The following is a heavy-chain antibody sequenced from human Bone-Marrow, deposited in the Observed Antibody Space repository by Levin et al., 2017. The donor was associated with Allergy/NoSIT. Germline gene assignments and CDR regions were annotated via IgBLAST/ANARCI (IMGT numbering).Heavy chain of an antibody. J-gene: IGHJ2*01. Sequence: LGESLKISCAASGFTFSSYWMSWVRQAPGKGLEWVANIKQDGSEKYYVDSVKGRFTISRDNAKNSLYLQMNSLRAEDTAVYYCLRSGCSGGSCYADWYFDLWGRGTLVTVSS. D-gene: IGHD2-15*01. CDR1: GFTFSSYW. V-gene: IGHV3-7*01. CDR3: LRSGCSGGSCYADWYFDL. CDR2: IKQDGSEK.